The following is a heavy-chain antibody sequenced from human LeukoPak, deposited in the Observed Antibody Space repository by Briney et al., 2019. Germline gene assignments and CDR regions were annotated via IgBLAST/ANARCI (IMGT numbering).Heavy chain of an antibody. D-gene: IGHD2/OR15-2a*01. CDR1: GYTFTGHY. V-gene: IGHV1-2*02. Sequence: ASVTVSCKASGYTFTGHYIHWVRQAPGQGLEWMGWINPKSGGANYAQKFQGRVTMTRDTSISTAYMELSRLRSDDTAVFYCARGAEFYYFMDVWGKGTTVTISS. CDR3: ARGAEFYYFMDV. CDR2: INPKSGGA. J-gene: IGHJ6*03.